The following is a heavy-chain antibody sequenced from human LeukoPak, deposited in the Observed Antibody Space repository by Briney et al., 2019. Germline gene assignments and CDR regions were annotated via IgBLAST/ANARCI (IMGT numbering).Heavy chain of an antibody. V-gene: IGHV1-69*05. CDR1: GGTFSSYA. J-gene: IGHJ4*02. CDR2: IIPIFGTA. Sequence: GASVKVSCKASGGTFSSYAISWVRQAPGQGLEWMGGIIPIFGTANYAQKFQGRVTITTDESTSTAYMELSSLRSEDTAVYYCARGPHCDGDCYHYFDYWGQGTLVTVSS. D-gene: IGHD2-21*02. CDR3: ARGPHCDGDCYHYFDY.